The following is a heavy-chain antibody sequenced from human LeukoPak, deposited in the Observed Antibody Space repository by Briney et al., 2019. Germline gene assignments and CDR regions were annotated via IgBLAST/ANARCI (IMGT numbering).Heavy chain of an antibody. CDR2: INHSGST. Sequence: SETLSLTCSVSGGSISSYYWSWIRQPPGKGLEWIGEINHSGSTNYNPSLKSRVTISVDTSKNQFSLKLSSVTAADTAVYYCARDRFRSFDYWGQGTLVTVSS. V-gene: IGHV4-34*01. CDR1: GGSISSYY. J-gene: IGHJ4*02. CDR3: ARDRFRSFDY.